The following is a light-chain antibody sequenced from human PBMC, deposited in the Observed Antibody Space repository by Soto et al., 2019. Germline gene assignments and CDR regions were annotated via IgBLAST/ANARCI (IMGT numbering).Light chain of an antibody. CDR2: AAS. CDR1: QRVDSY. V-gene: IGKV1-39*01. CDR3: QQSYSSAAT. J-gene: IGKJ1*01. Sequence: DIQVTQSPSSLSASVGDSVTLSCQTSQRVDSYIHWYQHQSGKPPKLLIYAASTLQDGVPSRFSGGGSGAAFSLIITGLQPGDSATYYGQQSYSSAATFGQGTKV.